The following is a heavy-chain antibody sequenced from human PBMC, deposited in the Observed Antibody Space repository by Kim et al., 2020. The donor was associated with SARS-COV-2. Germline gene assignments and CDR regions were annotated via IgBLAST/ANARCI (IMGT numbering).Heavy chain of an antibody. V-gene: IGHV1-69*13. D-gene: IGHD1-26*01. Sequence: SVKVSCKASGGTFSSYAISWVRQAPGQGLEWMGGIIPIFGTANYAQKFQGRVTITADESTSTAYMELSSLRSEDTAVYYCARGTWDLPAEYFQHWGQGTLVTVSS. J-gene: IGHJ1*01. CDR1: GGTFSSYA. CDR2: IIPIFGTA. CDR3: ARGTWDLPAEYFQH.